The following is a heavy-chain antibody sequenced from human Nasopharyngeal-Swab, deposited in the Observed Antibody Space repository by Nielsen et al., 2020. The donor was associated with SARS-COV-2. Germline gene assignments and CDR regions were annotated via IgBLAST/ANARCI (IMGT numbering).Heavy chain of an antibody. D-gene: IGHD6-13*01. CDR2: IYYTGST. J-gene: IGHJ6*02. CDR3: ARYPSSSWSSYGMDV. Sequence: RQAPGKGLEWIGYIYYTGSTYCNPSLKSRVTISVDTSKNQFSLKPTSVTAADTAVYYCARYPSSSWSSYGMDVWGQGTTVTVSS. V-gene: IGHV4-31*02.